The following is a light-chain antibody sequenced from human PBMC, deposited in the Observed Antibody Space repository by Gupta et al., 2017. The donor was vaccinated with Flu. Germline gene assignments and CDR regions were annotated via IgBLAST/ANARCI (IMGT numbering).Light chain of an antibody. CDR3: QQYNNWPPRWT. V-gene: IGKV3-15*01. J-gene: IGKJ1*01. CDR2: GAA. Sequence: EIVMTQSPATLFVSPGERATLSCRASQSVSSNLAWYQQKPGQAPRLLIYGAATRATGIPARLSGSGSGTEFTLTISSLQSEDFAVYYCQQYNNWPPRWTFGQGTKVEIK. CDR1: QSVSSN.